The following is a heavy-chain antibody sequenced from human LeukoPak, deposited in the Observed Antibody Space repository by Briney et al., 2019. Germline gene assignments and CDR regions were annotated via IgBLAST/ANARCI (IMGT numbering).Heavy chain of an antibody. Sequence: HPGRSLRLSCAASGFTFSSYGMHWVRQAPGKGLEWVAVIWYDGSNKYYADSVKGRFTISRDNSKNTLYLQMNSLRAEDTAVYYCARDPGDYYGSGSSDAFDIWGQGTMVTVSS. CDR1: GFTFSSYG. CDR3: ARDPGDYYGSGSSDAFDI. D-gene: IGHD3-10*01. CDR2: IWYDGSNK. J-gene: IGHJ3*02. V-gene: IGHV3-33*01.